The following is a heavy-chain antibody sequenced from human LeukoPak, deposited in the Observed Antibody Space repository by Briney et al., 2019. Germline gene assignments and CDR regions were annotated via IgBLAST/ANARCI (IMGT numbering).Heavy chain of an antibody. D-gene: IGHD2-15*01. J-gene: IGHJ6*04. Sequence: GSLRLSCAASGFTFSTYSMNWVRQPPGKGLEWIGEINHSGSTNYNPSLKSRVTISVDTSKNQFSLKLSSVTAADTAVYYCARADRYCSGGSCSSLVDVWGKGTTVTVSS. CDR3: ARADRYCSGGSCSSLVDV. CDR2: INHSGST. CDR1: GFTFSTYS. V-gene: IGHV4-34*01.